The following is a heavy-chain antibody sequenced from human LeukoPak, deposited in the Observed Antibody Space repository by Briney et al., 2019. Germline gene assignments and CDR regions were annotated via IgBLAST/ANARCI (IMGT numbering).Heavy chain of an antibody. Sequence: GGSLRLSCAASGVTFSSYSMNWVRQAPGKGLEWVSYISSSSSTIYYADSVKGRFTISRDNAKNSLYLQMNSLRAEDTAVYYCQRGGTKTDYWGQGTLVTVSS. D-gene: IGHD1-7*01. J-gene: IGHJ4*02. CDR2: ISSSSSTI. CDR1: GVTFSSYS. V-gene: IGHV3-48*01. CDR3: QRGGTKTDY.